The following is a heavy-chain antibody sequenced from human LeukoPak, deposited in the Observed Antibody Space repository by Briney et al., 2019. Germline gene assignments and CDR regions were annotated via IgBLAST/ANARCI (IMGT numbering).Heavy chain of an antibody. CDR2: IYTSGST. D-gene: IGHD6-13*01. CDR3: ARDAGGSWYEGNWFDP. V-gene: IGHV4-4*07. Sequence: SETLSLTCTVSGGSISSYYWSWIRQPAGKGLEWIGRIYTSGSTNHNPSLKSRVTMSVDTSKNQFSLKLSSVTAADTAVYYCARDAGGSWYEGNWFDPWGQGTLVTVSS. J-gene: IGHJ5*02. CDR1: GGSISSYY.